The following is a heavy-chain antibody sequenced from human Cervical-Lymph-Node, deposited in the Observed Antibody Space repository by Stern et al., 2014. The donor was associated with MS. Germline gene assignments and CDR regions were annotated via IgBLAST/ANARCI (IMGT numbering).Heavy chain of an antibody. CDR3: AKCFTVTGTGYGVDV. CDR2: ISGSGGNT. CDR1: GFTFSDYA. J-gene: IGHJ6*02. V-gene: IGHV3-23*04. Sequence: EVQLVESGGGLVQPGGSLRLSCSASGFTFSDYAMTWVRQAPGKGLEWVSSISGSGGNTFYADSVKGRFTISRDNSKNTLSLQMLSLRDDDTAVYHCAKCFTVTGTGYGVDVWGQGTTVIVSS. D-gene: IGHD6-19*01.